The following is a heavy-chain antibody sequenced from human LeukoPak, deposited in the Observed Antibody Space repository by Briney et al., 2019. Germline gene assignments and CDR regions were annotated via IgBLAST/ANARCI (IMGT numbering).Heavy chain of an antibody. Sequence: GGSLRLSCAASGFTFSSYAMSWVRQAPGKGLEWVSAISGSGGSTYYTDSVKGRFTISRDNAKNSLYLQMNSLRAEDTAVYYCARAIVAATGFDYWGQGTLVTVSS. V-gene: IGHV3-23*01. CDR3: ARAIVAATGFDY. D-gene: IGHD5-12*01. J-gene: IGHJ4*02. CDR1: GFTFSSYA. CDR2: ISGSGGST.